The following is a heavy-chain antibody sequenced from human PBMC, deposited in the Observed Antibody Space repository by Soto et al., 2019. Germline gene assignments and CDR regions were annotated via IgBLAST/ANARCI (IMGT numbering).Heavy chain of an antibody. CDR3: ARAPMVLTRSYFDS. V-gene: IGHV4-4*02. CDR2: VNQSGTS. CDR1: GDSTRSRYW. Sequence: SETLSLTCGVSGDSTRSRYWWTWLRRPPGRGLEWIGEVNQSGTSNYNPSLKSRVSISVDTSKNQFSLNLTSVTAADTGVYYCARAPMVLTRSYFDSWGQGTPVTVSS. J-gene: IGHJ4*02. D-gene: IGHD3-22*01.